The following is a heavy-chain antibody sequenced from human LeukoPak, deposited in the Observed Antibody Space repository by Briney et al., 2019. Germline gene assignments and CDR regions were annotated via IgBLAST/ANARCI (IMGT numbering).Heavy chain of an antibody. Sequence: ASVKVSCKASGYTFTSYGISWVRQAPGQELEWMGWISAYNGNTNYAQKLQGRVTMTTDTSTSTAYMELRSLRSDDTAVYYCARDGTGTDYYYYGMDVWGQGTTVTVSS. D-gene: IGHD1-7*01. CDR1: GYTFTSYG. CDR3: ARDGTGTDYYYYGMDV. V-gene: IGHV1-18*01. CDR2: ISAYNGNT. J-gene: IGHJ6*02.